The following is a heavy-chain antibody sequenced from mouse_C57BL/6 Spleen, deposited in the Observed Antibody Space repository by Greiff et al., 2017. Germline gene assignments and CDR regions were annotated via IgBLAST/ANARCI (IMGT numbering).Heavy chain of an antibody. CDR3: ARGDYGSSPNYYAMDY. CDR1: GYTFTSYW. CDR2: IDPSDSET. V-gene: IGHV1-52*01. J-gene: IGHJ4*01. D-gene: IGHD1-1*01. Sequence: QVQLQQPGAELVRPGSSVKLSCKASGYTFTSYWMHWVKQRPIQGLEWIGNIDPSDSETHYNQKFKDKATLTVDKSSSTAYMQLSSLTSEDSAVYYCARGDYGSSPNYYAMDYWGQGTSVTVSS.